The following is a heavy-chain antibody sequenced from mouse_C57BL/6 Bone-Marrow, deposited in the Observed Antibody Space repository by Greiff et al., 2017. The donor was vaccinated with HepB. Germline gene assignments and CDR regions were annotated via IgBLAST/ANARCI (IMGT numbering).Heavy chain of an antibody. Sequence: QVQLQQSGAELARPGASVKLSCKASGYTFTSYGISWVKQRTGQGLEWIGEIYPRSGNTYYNAKFKGKATLTADKSSSTAYMELRSLTSEDSAVYFCARVYYGSSYFDYWGQGTTLTVSS. V-gene: IGHV1-81*01. J-gene: IGHJ2*01. D-gene: IGHD1-1*01. CDR1: GYTFTSYG. CDR2: IYPRSGNT. CDR3: ARVYYGSSYFDY.